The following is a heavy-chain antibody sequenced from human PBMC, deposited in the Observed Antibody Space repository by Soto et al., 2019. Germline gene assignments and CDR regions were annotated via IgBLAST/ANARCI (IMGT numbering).Heavy chain of an antibody. V-gene: IGHV3-21*01. CDR3: ARDGVLLWFGEAPSGMDV. J-gene: IGHJ6*02. CDR2: ISSSSSYI. Sequence: GGFLRLSCAASGFTFRNYNMNWVRQAPGKGLEWVSSISSSSSYIYYADSVKGRFTISRDNAKNSLYLQMNSLRAEDTAVYYCARDGVLLWFGEAPSGMDVWGQGTTVTVSS. D-gene: IGHD3-10*01. CDR1: GFTFRNYN.